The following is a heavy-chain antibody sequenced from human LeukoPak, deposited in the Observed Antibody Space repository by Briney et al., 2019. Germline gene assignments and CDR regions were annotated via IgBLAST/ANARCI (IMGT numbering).Heavy chain of an antibody. CDR1: GFTVSSNY. CDR2: IYSGGST. Sequence: GGSLRLSCAASGFTVSSNYMSWVRQAPGKGLEWVSVIYSGGSTYYADSVKGRFTISRDNSKNTLYLQMNSLRAEDTAVYYCARGSPLYSSRVPSNDYWGQGTLVTVSS. CDR3: ARGSPLYSSRVPSNDY. J-gene: IGHJ4*02. V-gene: IGHV3-53*01. D-gene: IGHD6-13*01.